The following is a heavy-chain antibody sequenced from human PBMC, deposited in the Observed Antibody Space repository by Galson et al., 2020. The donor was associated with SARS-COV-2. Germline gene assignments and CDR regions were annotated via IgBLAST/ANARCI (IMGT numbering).Heavy chain of an antibody. CDR2: ISYDGSNK. J-gene: IGHJ4*02. CDR1: GFTFSSYG. V-gene: IGHV3-30*03. D-gene: IGHD3-10*01. CDR3: ATPRGDYYGSGSYDY. Sequence: GESLKISCAASGFTFSSYGMHWVRQAPGKGLEWVAVISYDGSNKYYADSVKGRFTISRDNSKNTLYLQMNSLRAEDTAVYYCATPRGDYYGSGSYDYWGQGTLVTVSS.